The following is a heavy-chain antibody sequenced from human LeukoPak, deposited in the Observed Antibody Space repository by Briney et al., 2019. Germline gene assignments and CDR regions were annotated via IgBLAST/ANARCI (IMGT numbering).Heavy chain of an antibody. J-gene: IGHJ3*02. Sequence: GGSLRLSCAASGFTFSTYNMNWVRQAPGKGLEWVSSISSSSSYIYYADSVKGRFTISRDNAKNSLYLQMNSLRVEDTAVYYCARGYSNYGYAFDIWGQGTMVTVSS. CDR1: GFTFSTYN. CDR2: ISSSSSYI. D-gene: IGHD4-11*01. CDR3: ARGYSNYGYAFDI. V-gene: IGHV3-21*01.